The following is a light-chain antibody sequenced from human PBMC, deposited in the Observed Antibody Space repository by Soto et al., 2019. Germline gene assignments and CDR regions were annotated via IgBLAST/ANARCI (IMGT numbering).Light chain of an antibody. Sequence: SAVALSFSPGERATLSCRASHSVSSYLAWYQQKPGQAPRLLIYGASNRATGIPDRFSGSGSGTDFPLTISRQAQEDSAVYYRQAYGMPGTFGQGTQPDI. CDR2: GAS. V-gene: IGKV3-20*01. CDR3: QAYGMPGT. J-gene: IGKJ1*01. CDR1: HSVSSY.